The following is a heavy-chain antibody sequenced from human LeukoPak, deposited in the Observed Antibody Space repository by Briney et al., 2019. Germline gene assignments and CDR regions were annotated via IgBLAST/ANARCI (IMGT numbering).Heavy chain of an antibody. Sequence: ASVKVSCKASGYTFTGYYMHWVRQAPGQGLEWMGWINPNTGDTNYAQKFQGRVTMTRDTSISTAYMELSRLRSDDPAVYYCARSQYELSYFDYWGQGTLVTVSS. CDR1: GYTFTGYY. CDR3: ARSQYELSYFDY. V-gene: IGHV1-2*02. CDR2: INPNTGDT. J-gene: IGHJ4*02. D-gene: IGHD1-26*01.